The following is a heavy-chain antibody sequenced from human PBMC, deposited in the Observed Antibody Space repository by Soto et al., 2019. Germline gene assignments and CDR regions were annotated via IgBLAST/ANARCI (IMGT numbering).Heavy chain of an antibody. CDR2: IYSSGSI. J-gene: IGHJ6*02. V-gene: IGHV4-39*01. CDR3: ARQSLTAYSMDV. D-gene: IGHD7-27*01. Sequence: PSETLSLTCSVSGGSISSGTSYWSWIRQRPGEGMKWIGNIYSSGSIYYNPSLKSRVTISVDTSKNQFSLKLTSVAAAVTAVYYCARQSLTAYSMDVWGQGTTVTVSS. CDR1: GGSISSGTSY.